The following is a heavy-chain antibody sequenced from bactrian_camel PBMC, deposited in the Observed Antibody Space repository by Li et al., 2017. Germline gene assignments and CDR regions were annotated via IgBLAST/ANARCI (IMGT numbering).Heavy chain of an antibody. D-gene: IGHD6*01. CDR2: YTFGRTT. Sequence: HVQLVESGGGSVQPGGSLRLSCAISGNTYSLNCLGWFRQAPGMEREQVAVFRYTFGRTTYYADSVKGRFTMSRDDAKNTVYLQMDSLKPNDTAIYYCAAETIHGGRWSLDATGYKFWATGPRSPSP. V-gene: IGHV3S53*01. CDR1: GNTYSLNC. J-gene: IGHJ4*01.